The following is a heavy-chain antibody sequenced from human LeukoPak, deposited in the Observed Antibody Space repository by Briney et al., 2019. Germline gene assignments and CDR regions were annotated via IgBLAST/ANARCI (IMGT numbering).Heavy chain of an antibody. J-gene: IGHJ6*03. CDR3: ARTQDVTYYYYYMDV. CDR1: GYTFTSYG. Sequence: GASVKVSCKASGYTFTSYGISWVRQAPGQGLEWMGWISAYNGNTNYAQRLQGRLTMTTDTSTSTAYMELRSLRSDDTAVYYCARTQDVTYYYYYMDVWGEGTTVTVSS. V-gene: IGHV1-18*01. D-gene: IGHD2-21*02. CDR2: ISAYNGNT.